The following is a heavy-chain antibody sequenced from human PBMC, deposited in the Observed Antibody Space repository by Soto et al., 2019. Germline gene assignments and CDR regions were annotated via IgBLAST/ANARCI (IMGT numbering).Heavy chain of an antibody. D-gene: IGHD6-19*01. CDR1: GASVSSYF. V-gene: IGHV4-59*02. J-gene: IGHJ6*02. CDR2: IYNSGRT. CDR3: ARVHSGWSSGHGLDV. Sequence: TSETLSLTCTVSGASVSSYFWSWVRQPPGKGLEWIGYIYNSGRTNYNPSLKCRVTISLDTSDNDFSLRLTSLTAADTAVYYCARVHSGWSSGHGLDVWGQGTTVTVSS.